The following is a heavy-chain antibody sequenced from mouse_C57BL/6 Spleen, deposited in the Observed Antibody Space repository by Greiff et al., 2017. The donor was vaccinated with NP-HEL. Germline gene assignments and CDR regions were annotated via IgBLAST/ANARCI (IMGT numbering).Heavy chain of an antibody. D-gene: IGHD1-1*01. CDR3: ARTSGSSSHWYFDV. Sequence: VQLQQSGAELVRPGASVTLSCKASGYTFTDYEMHWVKQTPVHGLEWIGAIDPETGGTAYNQKFKGKAILTADKSSSTAYMQLSSLTSEDSAVYFCARTSGSSSHWYFDVWGTGTTVTVSS. V-gene: IGHV1-15*01. CDR2: IDPETGGT. CDR1: GYTFTDYE. J-gene: IGHJ1*03.